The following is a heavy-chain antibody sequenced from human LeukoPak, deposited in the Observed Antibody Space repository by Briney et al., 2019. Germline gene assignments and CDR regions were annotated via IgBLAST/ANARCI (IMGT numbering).Heavy chain of an antibody. CDR3: ARDLRYSSGWYWFDP. D-gene: IGHD6-19*01. J-gene: IGHJ5*02. CDR2: INAGNGNT. Sequence: ASVTVSCKASGYTFTSYAMHWVRQAPGQRLEWTGWINAGNGNTKYSQEFQGRVTITRDTSASTAYMELSSLRSEDMAVYYCARDLRYSSGWYWFDPWGQGTLVTVSS. V-gene: IGHV1-3*03. CDR1: GYTFTSYA.